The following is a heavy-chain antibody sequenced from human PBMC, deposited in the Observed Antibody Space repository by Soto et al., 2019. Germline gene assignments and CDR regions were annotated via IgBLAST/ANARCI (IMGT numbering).Heavy chain of an antibody. CDR1: GFTFSDYT. J-gene: IGHJ6*02. CDR2: ISSRSSYI. D-gene: IGHD5-18*01. CDR3: ARVGSAAVDTARGYYYYYAMDV. V-gene: IGHV3-21*01. Sequence: GGSLRLSCTTSGFTFSDYTMNWVRQAPGKGLEWVSSISSRSSYIFYADSVKGRFTISRDNAKNSLFLHMSGLRAEDTAVYYCARVGSAAVDTARGYYYYYAMDVWGQGTTVTVSS.